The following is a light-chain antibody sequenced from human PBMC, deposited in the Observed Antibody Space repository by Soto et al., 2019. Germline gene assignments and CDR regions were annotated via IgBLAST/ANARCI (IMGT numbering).Light chain of an antibody. CDR3: QQYGSSPLT. J-gene: IGKJ4*01. CDR2: GAS. V-gene: IGKV3-20*01. Sequence: PGERATLSCRASQSFRSSYLAWYQQKPGQAPRLLIYGASSRATGIPDRFSGSGSGTDFTLTISRLEPEDFAVYYCQQYGSSPLTFGGGTKVEIK. CDR1: QSFRSSY.